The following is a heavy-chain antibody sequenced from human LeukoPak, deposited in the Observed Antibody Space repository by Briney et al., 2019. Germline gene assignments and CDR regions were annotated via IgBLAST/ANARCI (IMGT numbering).Heavy chain of an antibody. CDR2: IKPDESRI. V-gene: IGHV3-7*03. Sequence: SGGSLRLSCTNSGPTFNRDWMGWLRQAPGKGLEWLAHIKPDESRIFYADSVKGRFALSRDNAKNSVHLQMNSLRVEDTAVYYCAKDQGSGHGAYTWGTFDYWGPETLVTVFS. CDR1: GPTFNRDW. CDR3: AKDQGSGHGAYTWGTFDY. D-gene: IGHD3-16*01. J-gene: IGHJ4*01.